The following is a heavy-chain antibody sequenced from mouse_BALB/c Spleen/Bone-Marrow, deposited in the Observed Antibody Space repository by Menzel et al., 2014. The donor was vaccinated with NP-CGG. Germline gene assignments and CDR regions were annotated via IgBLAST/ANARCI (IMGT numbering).Heavy chain of an antibody. V-gene: IGHV1S81*02. CDR1: GYTFTSYW. J-gene: IGHJ2*01. Sequence: QVQLQQSGAELVKPGASVKLSCKASGYTFTSYWMHWVKQRPGQGLEWIGEINPSNGRTNYNEKFKSKATLTVDKSSSTAYVQLSSLTSEDSAVYYCARRNWDYWGQGTTLTVSS. CDR2: INPSNGRT. D-gene: IGHD4-1*01. CDR3: ARRNWDY.